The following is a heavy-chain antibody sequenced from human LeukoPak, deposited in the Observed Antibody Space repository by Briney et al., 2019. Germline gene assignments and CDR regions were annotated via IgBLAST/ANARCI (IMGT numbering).Heavy chain of an antibody. V-gene: IGHV3-23*01. CDR2: VHTTTTIAADTT. CDR3: ARGGSGLFDP. D-gene: IGHD3-22*01. CDR1: GFTLIKFG. Sequence: GGSLRLSCTASGFTLIKFGLSWVRQAPGKGLEWVASVHTTTTIAADTTFYADSVKGRFTISGDNEKNTLYLQMNSLRADDTAVYYCARGGSGLFDPWGQGTLVTVSS. J-gene: IGHJ5*02.